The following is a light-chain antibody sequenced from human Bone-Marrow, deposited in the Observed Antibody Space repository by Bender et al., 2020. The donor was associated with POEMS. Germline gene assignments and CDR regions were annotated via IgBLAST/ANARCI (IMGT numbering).Light chain of an antibody. CDR1: SSDNY. CDR3: SSYTRSNTLYV. CDR2: EVS. J-gene: IGLJ1*01. V-gene: IGLV2-14*01. Sequence: QYALTQPASASGSPGQSVAISCSGTSSDNYVSWYQQHPGKAPKLIIYEVSKRPSGVSNRFSGAKSGNTASLTISGLQAEDEADYYCSSYTRSNTLYVFGAGTKVTVL.